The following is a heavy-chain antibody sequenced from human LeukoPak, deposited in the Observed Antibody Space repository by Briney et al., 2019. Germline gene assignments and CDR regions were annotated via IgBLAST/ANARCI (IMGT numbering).Heavy chain of an antibody. J-gene: IGHJ4*02. CDR2: ISSDSSTI. D-gene: IGHD3-16*01. V-gene: IGHV3-48*01. CDR3: AREFVTFDY. Sequence: GGSLRLSCAASGFTFSSYSMSWVRQAPGKGLEWVSYISSDSSTIKYADSVKGRFTISRDNAKNSLYLQMNSLRAEDTAVYYCAREFVTFDYWGQGTLVTVSS. CDR1: GFTFSSYS.